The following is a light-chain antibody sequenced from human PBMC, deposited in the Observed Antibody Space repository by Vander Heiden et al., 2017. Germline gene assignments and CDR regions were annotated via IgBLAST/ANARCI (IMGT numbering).Light chain of an antibody. CDR2: ATS. Sequence: DIQMTQSPSSLSASVGDRVTITCRASQSISNYLTWFQRKPGKAPKLLIYATSSLQSGVPSRFSGSESGTDFTLTISSLQPEDSATYYCQQTDRTPWTFGQGTKVDVK. J-gene: IGKJ1*01. CDR3: QQTDRTPWT. V-gene: IGKV1-39*01. CDR1: QSISNY.